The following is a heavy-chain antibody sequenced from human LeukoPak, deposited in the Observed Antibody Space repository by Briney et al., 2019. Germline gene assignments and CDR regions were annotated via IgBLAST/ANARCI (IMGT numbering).Heavy chain of an antibody. V-gene: IGHV3-23*01. CDR3: AKDVYSSGYYGYDAFDI. Sequence: PGGSLRLSCAASGFTFSSYWMSWVRQAPGKGLEWVSAISGSGGSTYYADSVKGRFTISRDNSKNTLYLQMNSLRAEDTAVYYCAKDVYSSGYYGYDAFDIWGQGTMVTVSS. CDR2: ISGSGGST. D-gene: IGHD3-22*01. J-gene: IGHJ3*02. CDR1: GFTFSSYW.